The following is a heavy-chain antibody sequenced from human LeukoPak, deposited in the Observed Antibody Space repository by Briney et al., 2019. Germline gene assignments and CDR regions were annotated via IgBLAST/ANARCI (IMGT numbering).Heavy chain of an antibody. CDR1: GFTFDDYA. J-gene: IGHJ4*02. D-gene: IGHD1-26*01. V-gene: IGHV3-9*01. CDR2: ISWNSGSI. CDR3: AKDLNLGATGFDY. Sequence: PGRSLRLSCAASGFTFDDYAMHWVRQAPGKGLEWVSGISWNSGSIGYADSVKGRFTISRDNAKNSLYLQMNSLRAEDTALYYCAKDLNLGATGFDYWGQGTLVTVSS.